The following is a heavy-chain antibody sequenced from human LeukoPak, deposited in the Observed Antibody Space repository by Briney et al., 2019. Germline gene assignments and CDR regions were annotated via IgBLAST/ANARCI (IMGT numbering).Heavy chain of an antibody. J-gene: IGHJ4*02. CDR1: GGSISSYY. D-gene: IGHD3-16*02. CDR3: ARDVPYDYVWGSYRVTREDY. V-gene: IGHV4-59*12. CDR2: IYYSGTT. Sequence: SETLSLTCTVSGGSISSYYWSWIRQPPGKGLELIGYIYYSGTTNYNPSLKSRVTISVDTSKNQFSLKLSSVTAADTAVYYCARDVPYDYVWGSYRVTREDYWGQGTLVTVSS.